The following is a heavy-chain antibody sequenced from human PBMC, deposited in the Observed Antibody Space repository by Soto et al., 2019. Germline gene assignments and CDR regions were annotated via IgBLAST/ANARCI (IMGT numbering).Heavy chain of an antibody. CDR3: DGGLSGDKVDY. CDR1: GGSISSGDYF. CDR2: IYHGGST. Sequence: QVQLQESGPGLVEPSQTLSLTCTVSGGSISSGDYFWSWIRQPPGEGLEWIGHIYHGGSTYNNPSRRAXXTXSXXTSTDQCSLNLNSVTAADTAVYYCDGGLSGDKVDYWGPGTLVTVSS. D-gene: IGHD7-27*01. J-gene: IGHJ4*02. V-gene: IGHV4-30-4*01.